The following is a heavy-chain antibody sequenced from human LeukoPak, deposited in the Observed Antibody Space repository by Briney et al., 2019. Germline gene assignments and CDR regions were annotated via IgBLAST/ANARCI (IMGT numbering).Heavy chain of an antibody. Sequence: ASVKVSCKVSGYTLTELSMHWVRQAPGKGLEWMGGFDPEDGETIYAQKFQGRVTMTEDTSTDTAYMELSSLRSEDPGLYYRGTGIMVEAQTWFEPWGQGTLVTVSS. D-gene: IGHD2-8*01. J-gene: IGHJ5*02. CDR2: FDPEDGET. V-gene: IGHV1-24*01. CDR3: GTGIMVEAQTWFEP. CDR1: GYTLTELS.